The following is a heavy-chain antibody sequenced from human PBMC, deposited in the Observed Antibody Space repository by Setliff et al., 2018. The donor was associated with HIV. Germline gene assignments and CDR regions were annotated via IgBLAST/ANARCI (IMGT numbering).Heavy chain of an antibody. CDR2: TWQAGNT. CDR3: ARAVNLTFDI. V-gene: IGHV4-38-2*02. J-gene: IGHJ3*02. CDR1: GYSSAGNLA. Sequence: SETLSLTCTVSGYSSAGNLAWSWIRQHTKKGLEWIGSTWQAGNTLYNTSLKSRVSISLDTSMEEFGLQLSSVTAADTAVYYGARAVNLTFDIWSLGTMVTVSS.